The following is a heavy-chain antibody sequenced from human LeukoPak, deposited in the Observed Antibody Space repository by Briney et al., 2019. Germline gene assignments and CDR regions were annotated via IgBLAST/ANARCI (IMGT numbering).Heavy chain of an antibody. CDR3: ARGGRDGYNNLSDP. D-gene: IGHD5-24*01. Sequence: SQTLSLTCTVSGGSISSGSYCWNWIRQPAGTRLEWIGLIYPRARTNYNPSLKSQVPISVATSKNQCSRKLSAVTAADTHVYYCARGGRDGYNNLSDPSGEGTLLTVSS. CDR1: GGSISSGSYC. CDR2: IYPRART. V-gene: IGHV4-61*02. J-gene: IGHJ5*02.